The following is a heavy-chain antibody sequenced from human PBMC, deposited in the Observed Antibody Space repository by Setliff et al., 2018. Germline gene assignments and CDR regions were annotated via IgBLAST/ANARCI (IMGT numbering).Heavy chain of an antibody. V-gene: IGHV1-46*01. CDR3: ARGGMAAANRKGVFEY. D-gene: IGHD6-13*01. J-gene: IGHJ4*02. Sequence: ASVKVSCKATGYTLSRHYMHWARQAPGQGLEWMGIINPGGGSASIVQKFQVRVTMTSDTSTSTVYMDLTGLTSEDTAVYYCARGGMAAANRKGVFEYWGQGTLVTVSS. CDR1: GYTLSRHY. CDR2: INPGGGSA.